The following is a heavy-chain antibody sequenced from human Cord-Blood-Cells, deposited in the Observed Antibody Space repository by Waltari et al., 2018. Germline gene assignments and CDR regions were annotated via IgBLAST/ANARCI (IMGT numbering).Heavy chain of an antibody. Sequence: EVQLVESGGGLVKPGGSLRLSCAASGLTFRNAWMSWVRQAPGKGLEWVGRIKSKTDGGTTDYAAPVKGRFTISRDDSKNTLYLQMNSLKTEDTAVYYCTTAGRQQLVLLGWFDPWGQGTLVTVSS. D-gene: IGHD6-13*01. V-gene: IGHV3-15*01. CDR3: TTAGRQQLVLLGWFDP. J-gene: IGHJ5*02. CDR1: GLTFRNAW. CDR2: IKSKTDGGTT.